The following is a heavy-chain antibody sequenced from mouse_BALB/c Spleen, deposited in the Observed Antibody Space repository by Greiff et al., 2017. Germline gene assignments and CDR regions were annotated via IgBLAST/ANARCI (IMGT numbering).Heavy chain of an antibody. J-gene: IGHJ3*01. CDR3: ARLDYDGGAFAY. CDR2: ISYSGST. CDR1: GDSITSGY. D-gene: IGHD2-4*01. V-gene: IGHV3-8*02. Sequence: VQLKESGPSLVKPSQTLSLTCSVTGDSITSGYWNWIRKFPGNKLEYMGYISYSGSTYYNPSLKSRISITRDTSKNQYYLQLNSVTTEDTATYYCARLDYDGGAFAYWGQGTLVTVSA.